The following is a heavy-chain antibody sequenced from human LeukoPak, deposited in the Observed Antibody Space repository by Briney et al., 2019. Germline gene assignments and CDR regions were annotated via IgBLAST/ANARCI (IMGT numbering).Heavy chain of an antibody. V-gene: IGHV1-18*01. CDR3: ARGTRGVNSPYFDY. D-gene: IGHD4-23*01. Sequence: GASVKVSCKASGYTFTSYGISWVRQAPGQGLEWMGWISAYNGNTNYAQKLQGRVTMATDTSTSTAYMELRSLRSDDTAVYYCARGTRGVNSPYFDYWGQGTLVTVSS. CDR2: ISAYNGNT. J-gene: IGHJ4*02. CDR1: GYTFTSYG.